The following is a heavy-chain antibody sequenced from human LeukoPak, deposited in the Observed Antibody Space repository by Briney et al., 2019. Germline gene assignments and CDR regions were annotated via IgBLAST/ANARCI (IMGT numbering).Heavy chain of an antibody. V-gene: IGHV1-69*06. Sequence: ASVKVSCKASGGTFSSYAISWVRQAPGQGLEWMGGIIPIFGTANYAQKFQGRVTITADKSTSTAYMELSSLRSEDTAVYYCARGAADYYDSPYDYWGQGTLVTVSS. CDR1: GGTFSSYA. CDR3: ARGAADYYDSPYDY. D-gene: IGHD3-22*01. CDR2: IIPIFGTA. J-gene: IGHJ4*02.